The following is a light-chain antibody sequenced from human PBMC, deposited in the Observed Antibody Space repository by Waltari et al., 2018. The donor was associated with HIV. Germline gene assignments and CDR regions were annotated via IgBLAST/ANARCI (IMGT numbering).Light chain of an antibody. Sequence: DIQITQSPPSLSASVGQRVTITCRASQTVRSSLAWYQQRPGKAPKSLVCGASKLQTEVPSRFSAGGSGTNFSLTISSLKPEDFATYICQQYYTFPRTFGRGTRVDMK. CDR2: GAS. J-gene: IGKJ1*01. CDR3: QQYYTFPRT. CDR1: QTVRSS. V-gene: IGKV1D-16*01.